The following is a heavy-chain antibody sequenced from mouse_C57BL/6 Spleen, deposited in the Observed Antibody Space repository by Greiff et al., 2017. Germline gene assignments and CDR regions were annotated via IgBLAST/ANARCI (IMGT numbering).Heavy chain of an antibody. V-gene: IGHV1-69*01. CDR2: IDPSDSYT. J-gene: IGHJ2*01. CDR3: ARLFSLSFDY. CDR1: GYTFTSYW. D-gene: IGHD6-1*01. Sequence: QVQLQQPGAELVMPGASVKLSCKASGYTFTSYWMHWVKQRPGQGLEWIGEIDPSDSYTNYNQKFKGKSTLTVDKSSSTAYMQLSSLTSEDSAVYYCARLFSLSFDYWGQGTTLTASS.